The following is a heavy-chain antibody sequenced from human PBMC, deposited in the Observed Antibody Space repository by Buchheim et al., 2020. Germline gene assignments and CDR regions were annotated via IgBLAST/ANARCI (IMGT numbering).Heavy chain of an antibody. D-gene: IGHD2-2*01. Sequence: EVQLVESGGGLVQPGGSLRLSCAASGFTFSSYSMNWVRQAPGKGLEWVSYISSSSSTIYYADSVKGRFTISRDNAKNSLYLQMNGLRDEDTAVYYCSRSRTSLYYYYGMDVWGQGTT. J-gene: IGHJ6*02. CDR1: GFTFSSYS. CDR3: SRSRTSLYYYYGMDV. CDR2: ISSSSSTI. V-gene: IGHV3-48*02.